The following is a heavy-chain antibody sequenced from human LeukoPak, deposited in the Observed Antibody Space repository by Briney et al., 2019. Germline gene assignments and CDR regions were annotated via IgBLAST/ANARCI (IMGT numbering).Heavy chain of an antibody. CDR1: GGTFSSYA. J-gene: IGHJ3*02. Sequence: ASVKVSCKASGGTFSSYAISWVRQAPGQGLEWMGGIIPIFGTATYAQKFQGRGTITTDESTSTAYMELSSLRSEDTAVYYCARAHGISYYDSSGFHGVSFDIWGQGTMVTVSS. CDR3: ARAHGISYYDSSGFHGVSFDI. D-gene: IGHD3-22*01. CDR2: IIPIFGTA. V-gene: IGHV1-69*05.